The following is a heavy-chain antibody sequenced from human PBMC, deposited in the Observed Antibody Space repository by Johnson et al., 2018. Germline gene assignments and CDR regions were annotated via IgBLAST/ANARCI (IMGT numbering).Heavy chain of an antibody. CDR3: SSAGTIYSDAFDI. Sequence: QVQLQESGPGLVKPSETLSLTCTVSGGSISSYYWSWIRQPPGKGLEWTGYIYYSGSTNYNPSLTIRVTLSVNPSKNPFPLTLSSVTAADTPRVFFSSAGTIYSDAFDIWGQGTLVTVSS. J-gene: IGHJ3*02. D-gene: IGHD6-13*01. CDR2: IYYSGST. V-gene: IGHV4-59*01. CDR1: GGSISSYY.